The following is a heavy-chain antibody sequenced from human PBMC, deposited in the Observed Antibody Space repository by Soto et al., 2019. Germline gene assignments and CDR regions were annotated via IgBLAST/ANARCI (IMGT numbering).Heavy chain of an antibody. Sequence: ASVKVSCTASGGTFSSYAISWVRQAPGQGLEWMGGIIPIFGTANYAQKFQGRVTITADESTSTAYMELSSLRSEDTAVYYCAGSMDYGMDVWGQGTTVTVSS. CDR3: AGSMDYGMDV. V-gene: IGHV1-69*01. CDR1: GGTFSSYA. CDR2: IIPIFGTA. J-gene: IGHJ6*02. D-gene: IGHD3-10*01.